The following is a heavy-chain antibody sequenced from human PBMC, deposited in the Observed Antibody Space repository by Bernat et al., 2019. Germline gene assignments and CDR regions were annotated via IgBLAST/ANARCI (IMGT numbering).Heavy chain of an antibody. CDR3: ARGSDIVVVPAAILGGDYFDY. CDR2: ISYDGSNK. D-gene: IGHD2-2*01. V-gene: IGHV3-30*01. CDR1: GFTFSSYA. J-gene: IGHJ4*02. Sequence: QVQLVESGGGVVQPGRSLRLSCAASGFTFSSYAMHWVRQAPGKGLEWVAVISYDGSNKYYADSVKGRFTISRDNSKNTLYLQMNSLRAEDTAVYYCARGSDIVVVPAAILGGDYFDYWGQGTLVTVSS.